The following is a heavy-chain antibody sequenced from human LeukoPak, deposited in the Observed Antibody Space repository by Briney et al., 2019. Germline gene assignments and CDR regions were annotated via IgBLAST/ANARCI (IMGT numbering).Heavy chain of an antibody. J-gene: IGHJ3*02. Sequence: PGGSLRLSCAASGFTFSSYEMNWVRQAPGKGLEWVSYISSSGSTIYYAESAKGRFTISRDNAKNSLYLQMNSLRAEDTAVYYCAHVKARSGSTFDIWGQGTMVTVSS. V-gene: IGHV3-48*03. CDR3: AHVKARSGSTFDI. D-gene: IGHD3-10*01. CDR2: ISSSGSTI. CDR1: GFTFSSYE.